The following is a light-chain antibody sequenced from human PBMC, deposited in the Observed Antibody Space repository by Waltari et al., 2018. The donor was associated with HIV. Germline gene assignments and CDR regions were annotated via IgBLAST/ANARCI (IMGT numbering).Light chain of an antibody. V-gene: IGLV1-40*01. CDR3: QSYDSSLSVVV. J-gene: IGLJ2*01. CDR1: STNIGAGYD. Sequence: QSVLTQPPPVSGAPGQRVTISCTGSSTNIGAGYDVPRYQHLPGTAPKLLIYGNSNRPSGVPDRFSGSKSGTSASLAITGLQAEDESDYYCQSYDSSLSVVVFGGGTKLTVL. CDR2: GNS.